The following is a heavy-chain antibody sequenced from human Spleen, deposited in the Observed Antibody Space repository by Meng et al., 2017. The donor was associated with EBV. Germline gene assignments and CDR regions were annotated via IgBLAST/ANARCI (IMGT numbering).Heavy chain of an antibody. CDR1: GNTFSHYA. J-gene: IGHJ4*02. Sequence: QAEVVQSGGEVKKPGSWVRVSCKTSGNTFSHYAVSWVRQAPGQGLEWMGGLIPMLGAPNYAQKFQNRITIVADEFTSAHYMELSSLRSEDTAVYYCARLGYGINYLDYWGQGTLVTVSS. CDR2: LIPMLGAP. CDR3: ARLGYGINYLDY. D-gene: IGHD4-17*01. V-gene: IGHV1-69*01.